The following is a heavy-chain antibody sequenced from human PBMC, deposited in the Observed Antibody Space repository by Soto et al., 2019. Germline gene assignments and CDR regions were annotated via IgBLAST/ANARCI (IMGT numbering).Heavy chain of an antibody. CDR3: TKYTYTSRYSYFGMDG. Sequence: GSLTLACTCPGFNSRDYPMSWSRQAPGKGLDWVGVTRRKAYGETADYAASVKGRFTIYRDDSKSTAYLQMSSLQTEDTGVYYCTKYTYTSRYSYFGMDGWGHGTPVTVSS. CDR2: TRRKAYGETA. J-gene: IGHJ6*01. D-gene: IGHD2-15*01. V-gene: IGHV3-49*03. CDR1: GFNSRDYP.